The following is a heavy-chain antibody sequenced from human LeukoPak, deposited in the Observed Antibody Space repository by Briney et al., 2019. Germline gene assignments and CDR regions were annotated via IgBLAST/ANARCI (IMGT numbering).Heavy chain of an antibody. CDR2: MNPNSGNT. D-gene: IGHD6-19*01. V-gene: IGHV1-8*01. Sequence: GASVKVSCKASGYTFTSYDINWVRQATGQGLEWMGWMNPNSGNTGYAQKFQGRVTMTRNTSISTAYMELSSLRSEDTAVYYCARASRYSSALGSWFDPWGQGTLVTVSS. CDR3: ARASRYSSALGSWFDP. J-gene: IGHJ5*02. CDR1: GYTFTSYD.